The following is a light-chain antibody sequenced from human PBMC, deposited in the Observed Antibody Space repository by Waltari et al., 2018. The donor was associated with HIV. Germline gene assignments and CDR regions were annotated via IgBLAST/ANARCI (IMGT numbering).Light chain of an antibody. Sequence: SYVLTQPPSVSVAPGKTARITCGGNKIGRKSVHGLQQKPVQAPRLVIYDGSDRPSGIHERVSVSNAGNTVTLTSSRVEAGDEADYYCQVWDSSSDRVFGGGTKLTVL. CDR1: KIGRKS. J-gene: IGLJ3*02. V-gene: IGLV3-21*04. CDR3: QVWDSSSDRV. CDR2: DGS.